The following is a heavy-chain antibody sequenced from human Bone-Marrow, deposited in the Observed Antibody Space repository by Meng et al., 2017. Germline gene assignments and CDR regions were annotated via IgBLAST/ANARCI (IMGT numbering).Heavy chain of an antibody. J-gene: IGHJ4*02. Sequence: SLKISCAASGFTFDDYAMHWVRQAPGKGLEWVSGISWNSGSIGYADSVKGRFTISRDNAKNSLYLQMNSLRAEDTALYYCARDLGPWGYWGQGTLVTVSS. V-gene: IGHV3-9*01. CDR2: ISWNSGSI. D-gene: IGHD1-26*01. CDR1: GFTFDDYA. CDR3: ARDLGPWGY.